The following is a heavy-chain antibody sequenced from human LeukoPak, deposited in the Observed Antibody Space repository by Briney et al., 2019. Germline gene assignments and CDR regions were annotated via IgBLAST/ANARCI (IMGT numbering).Heavy chain of an antibody. V-gene: IGHV3-7*01. J-gene: IGHJ5*02. CDR1: GFTFSSSW. CDR3: ARDHWFDP. CDR2: IKEDGSEK. Sequence: PGGSPRLSCAASGFTFSSSWMHWVRQAPGKGLEWVANIKEDGSEKYHADSVKGRFTISRDNAKNSLYLQMNSLRDEDTAVYCCARDHWFDPWGQGTLVTVSS.